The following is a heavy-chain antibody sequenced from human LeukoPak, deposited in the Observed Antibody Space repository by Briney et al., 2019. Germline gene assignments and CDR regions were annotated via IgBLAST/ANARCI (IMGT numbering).Heavy chain of an antibody. V-gene: IGHV4-34*01. CDR1: GGSFSGYY. Sequence: PSETLSLTCAVYGGSFSGYYWSWIRQPPGKGLEWIGEINHSGSTNYNPSLKSRVTISVDTSKNQFSLKLSSVTAADTAVYYCARGRPYIYCSGGSCYKNYYFDYWGQGTLVTVSS. D-gene: IGHD2-15*01. J-gene: IGHJ4*02. CDR3: ARGRPYIYCSGGSCYKNYYFDY. CDR2: INHSGST.